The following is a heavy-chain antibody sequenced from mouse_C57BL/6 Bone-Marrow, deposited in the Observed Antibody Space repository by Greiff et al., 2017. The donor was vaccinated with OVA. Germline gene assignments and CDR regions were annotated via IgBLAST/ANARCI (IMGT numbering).Heavy chain of an antibody. V-gene: IGHV5-4*03. D-gene: IGHD1-1*01. Sequence: DVMLVESGGGLVKPGGSLKLSCAASGFTFSSYAMSWVRQTPEKRLEWVATISDGGSYTYYPDNVKGRFTISRDKAKNNLYLQMSHLKSEDTAMYYCARVYYYGSSYYFDYWGQGTTLTVSS. CDR2: ISDGGSYT. CDR3: ARVYYYGSSYYFDY. CDR1: GFTFSSYA. J-gene: IGHJ2*01.